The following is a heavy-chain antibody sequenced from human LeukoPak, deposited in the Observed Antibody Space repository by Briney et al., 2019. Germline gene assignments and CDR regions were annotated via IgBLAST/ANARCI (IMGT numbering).Heavy chain of an antibody. Sequence: ASVKVSCKVSGYTLTELSMHWVRQAPGKGIEWMGGFDPEDGETIYAQKFQGRVTMTEDTSTDTAYMELSSLRSEDTAVYYCATTGGIYDFWSGYFSWGQGTLVTVSS. CDR2: FDPEDGET. V-gene: IGHV1-24*01. CDR3: ATTGGIYDFWSGYFS. CDR1: GYTLTELS. D-gene: IGHD3-3*01. J-gene: IGHJ5*02.